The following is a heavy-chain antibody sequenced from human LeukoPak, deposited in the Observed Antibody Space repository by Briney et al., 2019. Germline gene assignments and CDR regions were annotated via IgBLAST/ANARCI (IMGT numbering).Heavy chain of an antibody. CDR1: GFTFSSYG. CDR3: AKDRGEQWLVTSFDY. CDR2: ISYDGSNK. J-gene: IGHJ4*02. D-gene: IGHD6-19*01. V-gene: IGHV3-30*18. Sequence: GGSLRLSCAASGFTFSSYGMHWVRQAPGKGLEWVAVISYDGSNKYYVDSVKGRFTISRDNSKNTLYLQMNSLRTEDTAVYYCAKDRGEQWLVTSFDYWGQGTLVTVSS.